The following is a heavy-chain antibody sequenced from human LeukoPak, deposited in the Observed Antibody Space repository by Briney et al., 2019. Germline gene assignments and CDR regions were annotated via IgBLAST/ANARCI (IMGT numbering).Heavy chain of an antibody. J-gene: IGHJ4*02. CDR1: GFTVSSNY. D-gene: IGHD5-12*01. CDR2: IYSGGST. CDR3: AKAIVATITDLDY. V-gene: IGHV3-53*01. Sequence: GGSLRLSCAASGFTVSSNYMSWVRQAPGKGLEWVSVIYSGGSTYYADSVKGRFTISRDNSKNTLYLQMNSLRAEDTAVYYCAKAIVATITDLDYWGQGTLVTVSS.